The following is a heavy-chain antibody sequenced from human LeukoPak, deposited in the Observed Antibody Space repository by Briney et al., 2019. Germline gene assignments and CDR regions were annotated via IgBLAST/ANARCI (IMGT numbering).Heavy chain of an antibody. V-gene: IGHV4-59*01. J-gene: IGHJ5*02. CDR3: AREYTRNWFDP. CDR1: GGSISSYY. CDR2: IYYSGST. D-gene: IGHD1-14*01. Sequence: NPSQTLSLTCTVSGGSISSYYWSWIRQPPGKGLEWIGYIYYSGSTNYNPSLKSRVTISVDTSKNQFSLKLSSVTAADTAVYYCAREYTRNWFDPWGQGTLVTVSS.